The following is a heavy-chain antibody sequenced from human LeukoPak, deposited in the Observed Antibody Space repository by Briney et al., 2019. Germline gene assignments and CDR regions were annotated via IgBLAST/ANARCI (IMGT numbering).Heavy chain of an antibody. V-gene: IGHV1-8*01. CDR3: AREGLPYAMDV. CDR2: MNPNSGRT. D-gene: IGHD2-15*01. CDR1: GYTFTSYD. Sequence: ASVKVSCKASGYTFTSYDINWVRQAAGQGLEWMGWMNPNSGRTGYAQTFQGRVTMTRDTSLNTAYMELSSLKSEDTAIYYCAREGLPYAMDVWGQGTTVTVSS. J-gene: IGHJ6*02.